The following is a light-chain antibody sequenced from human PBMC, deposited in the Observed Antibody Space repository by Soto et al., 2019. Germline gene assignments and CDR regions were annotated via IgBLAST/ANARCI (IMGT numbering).Light chain of an antibody. V-gene: IGLV1-44*01. CDR2: NNH. J-gene: IGLJ1*01. CDR1: RSNIGSNT. CDR3: AAWGANLNAYV. Sequence: QSVLTQPPSASATPGQRVTLSCSGTRSNIGSNTVNWYRQFPGTAPALLIYNNHQRPPGVPNRFSNSTSGHSAPLAISGRQSEDEADYFCAAWGANLNAYVLGTGTKVTVL.